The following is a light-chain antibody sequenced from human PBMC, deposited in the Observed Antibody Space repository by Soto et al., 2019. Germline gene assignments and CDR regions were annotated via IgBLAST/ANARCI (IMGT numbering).Light chain of an antibody. V-gene: IGLV1-47*01. Sequence: QTVVTQPPSASGTPGQRVTISCSGGSSNIGSNYVYWYKQLPGTAPKLLAHGNSQRPSGVPDRFSGSKSGTSASLAITGPRSEDEADYYCAVWDDSLSGVIFGGGTKLTVL. CDR1: SSNIGSNY. CDR3: AVWDDSLSGVI. CDR2: GNS. J-gene: IGLJ2*01.